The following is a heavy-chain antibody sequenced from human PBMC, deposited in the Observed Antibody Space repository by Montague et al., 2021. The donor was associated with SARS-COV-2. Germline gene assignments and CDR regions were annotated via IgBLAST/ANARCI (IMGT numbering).Heavy chain of an antibody. V-gene: IGHV4-59*08. D-gene: IGHD3-16*01. J-gene: IGHJ4*02. CDR1: GGSISRYY. CDR3: ARPRIYLGGSW. Sequence: SETLSLTCTVSGGSISRYYWSWIWQSPGQGLEWIAYISESGSPNYNPSLSSRVTVSVDTSKSQFSLKLTSVTAADTALYYCARPRIYLGGSWWGEGTLVTVSS. CDR2: ISESGSP.